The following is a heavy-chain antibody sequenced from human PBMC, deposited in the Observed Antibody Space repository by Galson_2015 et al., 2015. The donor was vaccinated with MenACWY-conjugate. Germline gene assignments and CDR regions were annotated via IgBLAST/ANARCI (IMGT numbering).Heavy chain of an antibody. Sequence: VKVSCKVYGYTFMDYYIHWVQQAPSKGLEWMGLVDPEDAEAKYAERFPGRVTMSADTSTDTAYLELSSLRSEDTGVYDCSTGGAKDLTTGTMHYWGQG. V-gene: IGHV1-69-2*01. D-gene: IGHD4-17*01. J-gene: IGHJ4*02. CDR1: GYTFMDYY. CDR2: VDPEDAEA. CDR3: STGGAKDLTTGTMHY.